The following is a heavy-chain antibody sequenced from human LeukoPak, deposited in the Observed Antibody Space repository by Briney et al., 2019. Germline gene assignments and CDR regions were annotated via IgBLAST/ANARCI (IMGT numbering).Heavy chain of an antibody. V-gene: IGHV3-23*01. J-gene: IGHJ6*02. D-gene: IGHD1-14*01. Sequence: PGGSLRLSCAASEFTFSSYAMQWVRQGPRKGLECVSGITVSGGTTYYTNSVKGRFTISRDNSKNTLYLQMNSLRAEDTAVYYCAKYLTARGPPYALDVWGQGTTVTVSS. CDR3: AKYLTARGPPYALDV. CDR1: EFTFSSYA. CDR2: ITVSGGTT.